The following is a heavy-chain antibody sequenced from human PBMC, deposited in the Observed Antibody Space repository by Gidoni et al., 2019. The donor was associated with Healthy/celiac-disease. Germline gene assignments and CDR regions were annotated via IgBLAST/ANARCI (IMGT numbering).Heavy chain of an antibody. CDR3: SLKGGSYQGY. D-gene: IGHD1-26*01. V-gene: IGHV3-15*01. Sequence: EVQLVESGGGLVKPGGSLRLSCAASGFTFSNAWSSWVRQAPGKGLEWVGSIKSKTDGGTTDYAAPVKGRFTISRDDSKNTLYLQMNSLKTEDTAVYYCSLKGGSYQGYWGQGTLVTVSS. CDR2: IKSKTDGGTT. J-gene: IGHJ4*02. CDR1: GFTFSNAW.